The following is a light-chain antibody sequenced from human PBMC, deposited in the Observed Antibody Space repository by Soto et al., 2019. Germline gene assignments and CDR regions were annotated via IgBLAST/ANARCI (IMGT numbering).Light chain of an antibody. CDR2: DNN. CDR1: SSNIGNNY. V-gene: IGLV1-51*01. J-gene: IGLJ1*01. Sequence: QSVLTQPASVSAAPGQKVTISCSGSSSNIGNNYVSWYQQLPGTAPKLLMYDNNKRPSGIPDRFSGSKSGTSATLGITGLQTGDEADYYCGTWDSSLSAGVFGTGTKLTVL. CDR3: GTWDSSLSAGV.